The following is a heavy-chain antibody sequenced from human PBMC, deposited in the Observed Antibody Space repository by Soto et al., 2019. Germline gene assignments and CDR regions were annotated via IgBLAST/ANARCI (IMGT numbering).Heavy chain of an antibody. CDR3: ARAYTAMDY. CDR2: ISYDGSNK. D-gene: IGHD5-18*01. J-gene: IGHJ4*02. CDR1: GFTFSSYA. V-gene: IGHV3-30-3*01. Sequence: GGSLRLSCAASGFTFSSYAMHWVRQAPGKGLEWVAVISYDGSNKYYADSVKGRFTISRDNSKNTLYLQMNSLRAEDTAVYYCARAYTAMDYWGQGTLVTVSS.